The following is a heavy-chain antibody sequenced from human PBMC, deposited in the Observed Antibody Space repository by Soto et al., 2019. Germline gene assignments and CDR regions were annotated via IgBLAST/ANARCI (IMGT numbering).Heavy chain of an antibody. Sequence: GGSLRLSCAASGFTFSSYSMNWVRQAPGKGLEWVSSISSSSSYIYYADSVKGRFTISRDNAKSSLYLQMNSLRAEDTAVYYCGGSSSAFYYYGMDVWGQGTTVTVSS. V-gene: IGHV3-21*01. CDR3: GGSSSAFYYYGMDV. J-gene: IGHJ6*02. CDR1: GFTFSSYS. D-gene: IGHD6-6*01. CDR2: ISSSSSYI.